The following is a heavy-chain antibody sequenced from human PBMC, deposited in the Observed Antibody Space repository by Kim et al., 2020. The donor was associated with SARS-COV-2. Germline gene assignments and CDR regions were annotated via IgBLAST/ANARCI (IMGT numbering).Heavy chain of an antibody. CDR3: ARDPLYYYGSLDYYGMDV. CDR2: INSDGSST. J-gene: IGHJ6*02. D-gene: IGHD3-10*01. Sequence: GGSLRLSCAASGFTFSSYWMHWVRQAPGKGLVWVSRINSDGSSTSYADSVKGRFTISRDNAKNTLYLQMNSLRAEDTAVYYCARDPLYYYGSLDYYGMDVWGQATTVTVSS. V-gene: IGHV3-74*01. CDR1: GFTFSSYW.